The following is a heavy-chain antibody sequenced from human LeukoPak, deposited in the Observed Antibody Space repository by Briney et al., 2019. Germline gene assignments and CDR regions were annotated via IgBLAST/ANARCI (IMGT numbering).Heavy chain of an antibody. V-gene: IGHV4-59*08. CDR1: GGSISTYY. CDR2: VYYSGTT. D-gene: IGHD1-26*01. Sequence: SETLSLTCSVCGGSISTYYWSWIRQTPGKGLEWIGYVYYSGTTNYNPSLKGRVTISSDTSKDQFSLNLRSVNVADTAIYYCARHGGSLGYFDSWGQGTLVTVSS. CDR3: ARHGGSLGYFDS. J-gene: IGHJ4*02.